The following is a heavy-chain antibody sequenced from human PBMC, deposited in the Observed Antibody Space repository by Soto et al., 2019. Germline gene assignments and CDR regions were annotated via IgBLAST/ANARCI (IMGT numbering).Heavy chain of an antibody. Sequence: EVKLVESGGAVVQPGGSLRLSCAASGFNFDDFTMHWVRQCPGKGLEWVSLIRSDGGRTYYADSVKGRFTISRDNSKNSLYLEMNSVRTEDTALYYCAKAHYVSSWSGMDVWGQGTTVSVSS. D-gene: IGHD6-13*01. CDR2: IRSDGGRT. V-gene: IGHV3-43*01. J-gene: IGHJ6*02. CDR3: AKAHYVSSWSGMDV. CDR1: GFNFDDFT.